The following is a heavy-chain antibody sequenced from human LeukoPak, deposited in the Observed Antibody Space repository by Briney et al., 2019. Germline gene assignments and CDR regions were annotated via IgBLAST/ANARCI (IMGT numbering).Heavy chain of an antibody. J-gene: IGHJ3*01. V-gene: IGHV3-23*01. CDR3: AKDHFFDNSGYGHAHDV. CDR1: GFSFRHYA. Sequence: GGSLRLSCAASGFSFRHYAMSWVRQAPGKGLEYVSGITASGGSTYYADSVTGRFTISRDNSKQTLYLQMRSLRADDTAVYYCAKDHFFDNSGYGHAHDVWGQGTLVTVSS. D-gene: IGHD3-22*01. CDR2: ITASGGST.